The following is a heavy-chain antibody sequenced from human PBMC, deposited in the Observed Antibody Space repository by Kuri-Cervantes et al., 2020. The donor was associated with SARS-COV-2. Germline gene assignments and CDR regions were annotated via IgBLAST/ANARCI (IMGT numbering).Heavy chain of an antibody. V-gene: IGHV4-38-2*01. CDR3: ARIVRAQLLYGDAFDI. D-gene: IGHD2-2*02. CDR2: VYHSGST. Sequence: SETLSLTCSVSGYSITNGYYWGWIRQPPGKGREWIGSVYHSGSTYYNPSLKSRVTISVDTSKNPFSLKLSSVTAADTAVYYCARIVRAQLLYGDAFDIWGRGTMVTVSS. J-gene: IGHJ3*02. CDR1: GYSITNGYY.